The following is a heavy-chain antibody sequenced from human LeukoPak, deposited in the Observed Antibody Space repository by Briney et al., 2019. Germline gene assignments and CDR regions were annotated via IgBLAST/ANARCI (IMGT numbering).Heavy chain of an antibody. CDR2: ISSSSSYI. CDR1: GFTFSSYS. J-gene: IGHJ4*02. V-gene: IGHV3-21*01. CDR3: YSIGSPRRFDY. Sequence: AGSLRLSCAASGFTFSSYSMNWVRQASGKGLEWVSSISSSSSYIYYADSVKGRFTISRDNAKNSLYLQMNSLRAEDTAVYYCYSIGSPRRFDYWGQGTLVTVSS. D-gene: IGHD2-15*01.